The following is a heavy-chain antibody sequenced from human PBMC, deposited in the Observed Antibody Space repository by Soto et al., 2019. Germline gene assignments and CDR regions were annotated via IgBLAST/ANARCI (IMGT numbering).Heavy chain of an antibody. CDR3: ARDSGEVAGRGPGGFDP. CDR2: IWYDGSNK. CDR1: GFTFSSYG. D-gene: IGHD6-19*01. V-gene: IGHV3-33*01. J-gene: IGHJ5*02. Sequence: QVQLVESGGGVVQPGRSLRLSCAASGFTFSSYGMHWVRQAPGKGLEWVAVIWYDGSNKYYADSVKGRFTISRDNSKNTLYLKMNGLGAGDTVVYYCARDSGEVAGRGPGGFDPWGQGPLVTVSS.